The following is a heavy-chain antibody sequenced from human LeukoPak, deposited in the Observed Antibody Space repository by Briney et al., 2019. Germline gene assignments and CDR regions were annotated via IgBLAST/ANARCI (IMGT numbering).Heavy chain of an antibody. CDR2: INPSGGST. Sequence: ASVKVSCKASGYTFTSYYMHWVRQAPGQGLEWMGIINPSGGSTSYAQKFQGRVTMTRDTSTSTVYMELSSLRSEDTAVYYCARDPEGWLVPYYYYGMDVWGQGTTVTVSS. D-gene: IGHD5-12*01. J-gene: IGHJ6*02. CDR1: GYTFTSYY. V-gene: IGHV1-46*01. CDR3: ARDPEGWLVPYYYYGMDV.